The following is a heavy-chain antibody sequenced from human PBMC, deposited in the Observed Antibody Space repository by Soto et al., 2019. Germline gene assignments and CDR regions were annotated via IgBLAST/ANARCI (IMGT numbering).Heavy chain of an antibody. CDR1: GYTFTSYG. CDR3: ASPPSGSYTSGFQH. Sequence: GASVKVSCKASGYTFTSYGISWVRQAPGQGLEWMGWISAHNGNTNHAQKLQGRVTMTTDTSTSTAYMELRSLRSDDTAVYYCASPPSGSYTSGFQHWGQGTLVTVSS. CDR2: ISAHNGNT. J-gene: IGHJ1*01. D-gene: IGHD1-26*01. V-gene: IGHV1-18*01.